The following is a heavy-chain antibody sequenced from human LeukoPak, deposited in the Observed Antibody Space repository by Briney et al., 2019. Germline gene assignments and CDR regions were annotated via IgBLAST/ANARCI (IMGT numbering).Heavy chain of an antibody. CDR2: IRSKAYGGTT. D-gene: IGHD5-12*01. Sequence: GSLRLSCTASGFTFGDYAMSWFRQAPGKGLEWVGFIRSKAYGGTTEYAASVKGRFTISRDDSKSIAYLQMNSLKTEDTAVYYCTRVPPLVATIEIYYYGMDVWGQGTTVTVSS. V-gene: IGHV3-49*03. J-gene: IGHJ6*02. CDR1: GFTFGDYA. CDR3: TRVPPLVATIEIYYYGMDV.